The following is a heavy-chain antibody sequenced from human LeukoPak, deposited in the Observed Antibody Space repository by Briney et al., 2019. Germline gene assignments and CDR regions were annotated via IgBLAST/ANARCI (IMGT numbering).Heavy chain of an antibody. CDR3: ARRTGSYGSYFDS. V-gene: IGHV4-39*02. CDR2: IYHSGST. CDR1: GGSISSSSYY. J-gene: IGHJ4*02. Sequence: SETLSLTCTVSGGSISSSSYYWGWIRQPPGKGLEWIGSIYHSGSTYYNPSLKSRVTISVDTSKNHLSLKLSSVTAADTAVYYCARRTGSYGSYFDSWGQGILVTVSS. D-gene: IGHD5-18*01.